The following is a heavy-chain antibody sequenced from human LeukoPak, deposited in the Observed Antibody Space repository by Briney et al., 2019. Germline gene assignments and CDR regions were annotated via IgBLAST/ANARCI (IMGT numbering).Heavy chain of an antibody. V-gene: IGHV3-7*01. CDR2: IKQDGSEK. D-gene: IGHD3-3*01. Sequence: GGSLRLSCAASGFTFSSYWMSWVRQAPGKGLEWVANIKQDGSEKYYVDSVKGRFTISRDNAKNSLYLQMNSLRAEDTAVYYYRPRRTYYDFWSGYYTADYWGQGTLVTVSS. J-gene: IGHJ4*02. CDR1: GFTFSSYW. CDR3: RPRRTYYDFWSGYYTADY.